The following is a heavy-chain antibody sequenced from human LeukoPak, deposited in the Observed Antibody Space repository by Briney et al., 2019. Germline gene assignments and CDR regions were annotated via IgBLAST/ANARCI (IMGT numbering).Heavy chain of an antibody. Sequence: ASVKVSCKASGYTFTGYYMHWVRQAPGQGLEWMGWINPNSGGTNYAQKFQGRVTMTRDTSISTAYMELSRLRSDDTAGYYCARDGGTYCSSTSCYSLDYWGQGTLVTVSS. CDR2: INPNSGGT. J-gene: IGHJ4*02. D-gene: IGHD2-2*02. V-gene: IGHV1-2*02. CDR1: GYTFTGYY. CDR3: ARDGGTYCSSTSCYSLDY.